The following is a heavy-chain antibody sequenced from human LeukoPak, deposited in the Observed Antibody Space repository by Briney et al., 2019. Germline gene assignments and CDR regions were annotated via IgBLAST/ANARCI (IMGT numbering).Heavy chain of an antibody. D-gene: IGHD2-21*02. Sequence: ASVKVSCKASGHTFTSYYMHWVRQAPGQGLEWMGIINPSGGSTSYAQKFQGRVTMTRDMSTSTVYMELSSLRSEDTAVYYCARNAVVVTANGDYYYYMDVWGKGTTVTVSS. J-gene: IGHJ6*03. CDR2: INPSGGST. CDR3: ARNAVVVTANGDYYYYMDV. CDR1: GHTFTSYY. V-gene: IGHV1-46*01.